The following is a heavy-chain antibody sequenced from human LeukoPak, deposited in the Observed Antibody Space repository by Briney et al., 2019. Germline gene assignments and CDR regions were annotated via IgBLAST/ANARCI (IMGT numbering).Heavy chain of an antibody. CDR2: INSDGSST. J-gene: IGHJ4*02. CDR3: ASKRWLQSSFDY. D-gene: IGHD5-24*01. Sequence: PGGSLRLSCAASGFTFSSYWMHWVRQAPGKGLVWVSRINSDGSSTSYADSVKGRFTISGDNAENTLYLQMNSLRAEDTAVYYCASKRWLQSSFDYWGQGTLVTVSS. CDR1: GFTFSSYW. V-gene: IGHV3-74*01.